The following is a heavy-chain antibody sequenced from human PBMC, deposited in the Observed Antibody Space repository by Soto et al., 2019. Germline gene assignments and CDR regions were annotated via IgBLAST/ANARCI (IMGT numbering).Heavy chain of an antibody. V-gene: IGHV3-74*01. D-gene: IGHD6-19*01. J-gene: IGHJ5*02. CDR3: AREVIAVVGAIRSFDP. CDR2: IKGDGTST. CDR1: GFTFSRHW. Sequence: EVQLVESGGGLVQPGGSLRLSCAASGFTFSRHWMHWVRQAPGKGPVWVSRIKGDGTSTDYADSVKGRFTIARDNAKNTLYLQMNSLPAEDTAVYYCAREVIAVVGAIRSFDPWGQGTLVTVSS.